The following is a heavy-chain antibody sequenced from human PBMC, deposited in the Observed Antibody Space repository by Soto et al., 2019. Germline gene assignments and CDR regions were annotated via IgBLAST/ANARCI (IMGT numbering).Heavy chain of an antibody. CDR1: GFTFSSYA. V-gene: IGHV3-30-3*01. J-gene: IGHJ4*02. Sequence: GGSLRLSCAASGFTFSSYAMHWVRQAPGKGLEWVAVISYDGSNKYYADSVKGRFTISRDNSKNTLYLQMNSLRAEDTAVYYCAREGGYSGYGPFDYWGQGTLVTVSS. CDR2: ISYDGSNK. D-gene: IGHD5-12*01. CDR3: AREGGYSGYGPFDY.